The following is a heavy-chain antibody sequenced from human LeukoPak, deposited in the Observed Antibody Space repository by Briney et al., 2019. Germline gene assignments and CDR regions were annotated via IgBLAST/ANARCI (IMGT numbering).Heavy chain of an antibody. J-gene: IGHJ4*02. CDR1: GFTFGKYW. CDR3: AKGASPYYYDSSGYYLFNYFDY. D-gene: IGHD3-22*01. V-gene: IGHV3-23*01. Sequence: GGSLRLSCVASGFTFGKYWMSWVRQAPGKGLEWVSAISGSGGSTYYADSVKGRFTISRDNSKNTLYLQMNGLRAEDTAVYYCAKGASPYYYDSSGYYLFNYFDYWGQGTLVTVSS. CDR2: ISGSGGST.